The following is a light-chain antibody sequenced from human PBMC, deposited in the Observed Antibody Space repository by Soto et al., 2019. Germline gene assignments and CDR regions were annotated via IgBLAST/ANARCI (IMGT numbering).Light chain of an antibody. CDR1: SSDVGGYNY. CDR2: DVS. Sequence: QSVLTQPASVSGSPGQSITISCTGTSSDVGGYNYVSWYQRHPGKAPKLMIYDVSNRPSGVSNRFSGSKSGNTASLTISGLQAEDEADYYCSSYTSSFYVFGTGTKLTVL. V-gene: IGLV2-14*01. CDR3: SSYTSSFYV. J-gene: IGLJ1*01.